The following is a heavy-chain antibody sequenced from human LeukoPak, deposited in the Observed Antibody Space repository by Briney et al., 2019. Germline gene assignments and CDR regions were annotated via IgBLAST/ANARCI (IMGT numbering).Heavy chain of an antibody. J-gene: IGHJ4*02. CDR2: IYPGDSDT. Sequence: GESLKISCKGSGYSFTSYWIGWVRQMPGKGLEWMGIIYPGDSDTRYSPSFQGQVTISADKSISTAYLQWSSLKASNTAMYYCARRTSGSWELEEGYFDYWGQGTLVTVSS. CDR1: GYSFTSYW. V-gene: IGHV5-51*01. D-gene: IGHD1-26*01. CDR3: ARRTSGSWELEEGYFDY.